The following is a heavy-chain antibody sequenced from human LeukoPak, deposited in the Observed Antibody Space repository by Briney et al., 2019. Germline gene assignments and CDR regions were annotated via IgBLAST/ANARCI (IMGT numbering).Heavy chain of an antibody. CDR2: ISAHNGNT. J-gene: IGHJ4*02. D-gene: IGHD3-10*01. CDR3: ARGGRGSGSYYRLDY. Sequence: ASVKVSCKASGYTFTSYGISWVRQAPGQGLEWMGWISAHNGNTNYAQKLQGRVTMTTDTSTSTAYMELRSLRSDDTAVYYCARGGRGSGSYYRLDYWGQGTLVTVSS. CDR1: GYTFTSYG. V-gene: IGHV1-18*01.